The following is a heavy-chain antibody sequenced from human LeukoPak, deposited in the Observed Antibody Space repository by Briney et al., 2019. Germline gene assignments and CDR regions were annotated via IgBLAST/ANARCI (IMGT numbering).Heavy chain of an antibody. D-gene: IGHD3-22*01. Sequence: SETLSLTCAVYGGSFSGYYWSWIRQPPGKGLEWIGEINHSGSTNYNPSLKSRVTISVDTSKNQFSLKLSSVTAADTAVYYCARSSGYYWSYFDYWGQGTLVTVSS. V-gene: IGHV4-34*01. CDR1: GGSFSGYY. CDR2: INHSGST. J-gene: IGHJ4*02. CDR3: ARSSGYYWSYFDY.